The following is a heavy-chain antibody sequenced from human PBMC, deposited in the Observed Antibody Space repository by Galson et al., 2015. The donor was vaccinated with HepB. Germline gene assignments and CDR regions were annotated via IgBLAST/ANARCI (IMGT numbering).Heavy chain of an antibody. V-gene: IGHV3-30*04. CDR2: ISYDGSNK. CDR1: GFTFSSYA. J-gene: IGHJ4*02. D-gene: IGHD6-19*01. CDR3: AREGVSSGWYGPLDY. Sequence: SLRLSCAASGFTFSSYAMHWVRQAPGKGLEWVAVISYDGSNKYYADSVKGRFTISRDNSKNTLYLQMNSLRAEDTAVCYCAREGVSSGWYGPLDYWGQGTLVTVSS.